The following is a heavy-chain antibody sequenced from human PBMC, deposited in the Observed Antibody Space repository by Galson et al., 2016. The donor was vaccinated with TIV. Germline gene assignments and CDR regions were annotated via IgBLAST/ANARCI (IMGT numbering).Heavy chain of an antibody. Sequence: TLSLTCTVSGGSIKSGGYFWSWIRQHPGKALEWIGYIHSSGSTFYNPSLRSRVTISLDTSRDNFPLRLNSVTAADTAVYYCARRSGGFDAFDIWGPGTLVTVSP. CDR1: GGSIKSGGYF. D-gene: IGHD2-15*01. J-gene: IGHJ3*02. CDR3: ARRSGGFDAFDI. V-gene: IGHV4-31*03. CDR2: IHSSGST.